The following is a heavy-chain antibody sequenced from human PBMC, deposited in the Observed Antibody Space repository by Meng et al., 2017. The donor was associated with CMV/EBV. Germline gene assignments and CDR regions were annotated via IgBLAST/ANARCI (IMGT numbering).Heavy chain of an antibody. CDR2: ITPMSGGT. CDR1: GYTFTGYY. V-gene: IGHV1-2*02. D-gene: IGHD3-3*01. J-gene: IGHJ4*02. CDR3: ARGNNWDRLLDF. Sequence: ASVKVSCKASGYTFTGYYIHWVRQAPGHGREWMGWITPMSGGTNYAQNFQDRVTMTRDTSTNTAYMELSRVRSDDTAVYYCARGNNWDRLLDFWGQGTLVTVSS.